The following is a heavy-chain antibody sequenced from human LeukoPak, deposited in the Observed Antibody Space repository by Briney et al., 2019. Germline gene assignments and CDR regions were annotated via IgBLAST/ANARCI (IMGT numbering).Heavy chain of an antibody. Sequence: SETLSLTCTVSGDSMSRASYFWGWIRLPQGKGLEWIGCVFYTGTTYYNPSLKSRVTISLDTSKNQFSLNLGSVTAADTAVYYCAREPLVPNPPMVEGYWGQGILVTVSS. CDR3: AREPLVPNPPMVEGY. J-gene: IGHJ4*02. V-gene: IGHV4-39*07. CDR1: GDSMSRASYF. D-gene: IGHD4/OR15-4a*01. CDR2: VFYTGTT.